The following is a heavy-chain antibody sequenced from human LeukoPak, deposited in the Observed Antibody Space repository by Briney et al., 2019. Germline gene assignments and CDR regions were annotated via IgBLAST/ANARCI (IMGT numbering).Heavy chain of an antibody. J-gene: IGHJ4*02. D-gene: IGHD4-23*01. V-gene: IGHV3-15*01. CDR2: ITGTADGGTI. Sequence: GGSLRLSCATSGFTFTNARMSWVRQAPGKGLEWVGRITGTADGGTIDYADSVKGRFTISRDNSKNTLYLQMNSLRAEDTAMYYCAKDPVGRNPLYYFDYWGQGTLVTVSS. CDR3: AKDPVGRNPLYYFDY. CDR1: GFTFTNAR.